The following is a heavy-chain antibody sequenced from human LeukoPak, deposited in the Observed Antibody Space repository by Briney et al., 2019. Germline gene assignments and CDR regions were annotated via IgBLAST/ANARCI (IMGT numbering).Heavy chain of an antibody. V-gene: IGHV4-34*01. CDR3: ARAPPRITIFGVGDWYFDL. CDR2: INHGGST. D-gene: IGHD3-3*01. Sequence: SEALSLTCAVYGGSFSGYYWSWIRPPPGKGLDWIGEINHGGSTNYNPSLKSRVTISVDTSKNQFSLKLSSVTAADTAVYYCARAPPRITIFGVGDWYFDLWGRGTLVTVSS. CDR1: GGSFSGYY. J-gene: IGHJ2*01.